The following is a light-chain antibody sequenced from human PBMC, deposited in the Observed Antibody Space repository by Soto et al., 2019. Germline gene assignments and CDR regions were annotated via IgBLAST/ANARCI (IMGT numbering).Light chain of an antibody. CDR2: GNS. CDR1: SSNIGSGYD. V-gene: IGLV1-40*01. Sequence: QSGLTQPPSVSGAPGQRVTISYTGISSNIGSGYDVHWYQQLPGTAPKLLIYGNSNRPSGVPDRFSGSKSGTSASLAITGLQAEDEADYYCQSYDSSLSGSVVFGGGTKVTGL. J-gene: IGLJ2*01. CDR3: QSYDSSLSGSVV.